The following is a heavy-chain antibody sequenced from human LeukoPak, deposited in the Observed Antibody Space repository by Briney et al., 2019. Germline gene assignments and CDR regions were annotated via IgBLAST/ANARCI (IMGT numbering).Heavy chain of an antibody. J-gene: IGHJ4*02. CDR3: AKGTSYDILTDYLNY. CDR2: ISWNSGSI. V-gene: IGHV3-9*01. CDR1: GFTFDDYA. D-gene: IGHD3-9*01. Sequence: PGRSPRLSCVASGFTFDDYAMHWVRQAPGKGLEWVSGISWNSGSIAYADSVKGRFTISRDNAKNSLYLQMNSLRAEDTALYYCAKGTSYDILTDYLNYWGQGTLVTVSS.